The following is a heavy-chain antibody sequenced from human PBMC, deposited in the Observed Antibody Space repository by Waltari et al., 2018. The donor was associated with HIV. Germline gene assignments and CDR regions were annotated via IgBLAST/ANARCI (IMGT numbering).Heavy chain of an antibody. CDR1: GFTFGDYG. V-gene: IGHV3-49*05. CDR2: ITSEAYGGTA. J-gene: IGHJ6*02. Sequence: EVHLMESGGGLVKPGRSLRLSCRGFGFTFGDYGLSWFRQAPGKGLEWVGFITSEAYGGTAEYAASVTGRFTISREDSKSTAYMQMNRLESEDTGVYFCSRPSGPLHSYGMDVWGQGTTVIVSS. CDR3: SRPSGPLHSYGMDV. D-gene: IGHD1-26*01.